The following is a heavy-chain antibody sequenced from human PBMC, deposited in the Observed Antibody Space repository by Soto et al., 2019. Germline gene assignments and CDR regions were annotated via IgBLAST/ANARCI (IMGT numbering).Heavy chain of an antibody. Sequence: QLQLQESGPGLVKPSETLSLTCTVSGGSISSSSYYWGWIRQPPGKGLEWIGSIYYSGGTYYTPSLRRRVSSSVDTSKNLFSRKLSSVTASDTAVYYCARLPPPEYYGDYDYYYYGMDVWCQGTTVTVSS. CDR3: ARLPPPEYYGDYDYYYYGMDV. J-gene: IGHJ6*02. CDR2: IYYSGGT. V-gene: IGHV4-39*01. D-gene: IGHD4-17*01. CDR1: GGSISSSSYY.